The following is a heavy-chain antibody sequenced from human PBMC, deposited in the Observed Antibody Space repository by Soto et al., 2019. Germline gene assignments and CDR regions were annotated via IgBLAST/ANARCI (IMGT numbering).Heavy chain of an antibody. CDR3: TTTLRYFDLPFDAFDI. V-gene: IGHV3-15*07. J-gene: IGHJ3*02. CDR1: GFTFSNAW. D-gene: IGHD3-9*01. Sequence: GGSLRLSCAASGFTFSNAWMNWVRQAPGKGLEWVGRIKSKTDGGTTDYAAPVKGRFTISRDDSKNTMYLQMNSLKTEDTAVYYCTTTLRYFDLPFDAFDIWGQGTMVTVSS. CDR2: IKSKTDGGTT.